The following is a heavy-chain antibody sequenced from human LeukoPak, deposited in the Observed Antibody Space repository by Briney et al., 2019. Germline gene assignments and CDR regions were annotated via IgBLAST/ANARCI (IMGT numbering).Heavy chain of an antibody. CDR1: GGTFSSYA. J-gene: IGHJ6*02. CDR3: TRVAPRVSGVGVGCMDV. Sequence: SVKVSCKASGGTFSSYAISWVRQAPGQGLEWMGGIIPIFGTANYAQKFQGRVTITADESTSTAYMELSSLRSEDTAVYYCTRVAPRVSGVGVGCMDVWGQGTTVTVSS. D-gene: IGHD1-26*01. CDR2: IIPIFGTA. V-gene: IGHV1-69*01.